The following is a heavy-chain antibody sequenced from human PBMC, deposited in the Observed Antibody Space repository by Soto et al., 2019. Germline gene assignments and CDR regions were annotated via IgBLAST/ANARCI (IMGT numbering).Heavy chain of an antibody. CDR1: GGTFSSYA. D-gene: IGHD3-22*01. CDR3: ARVGMIVARGWFDP. CDR2: IIPIFGTA. V-gene: IGHV1-69*13. J-gene: IGHJ5*02. Sequence: SVKVSCKASGGTFSSYAISWVRQAPGQGLEWMGGIIPIFGTANYAQKFQGRVTITADESTSTAYMELSSLRSEDTAVYYCARVGMIVARGWFDPWGQGTLVTVSS.